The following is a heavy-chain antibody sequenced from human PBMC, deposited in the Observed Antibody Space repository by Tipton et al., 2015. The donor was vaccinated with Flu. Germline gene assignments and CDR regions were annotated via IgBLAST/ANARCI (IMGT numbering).Heavy chain of an antibody. CDR2: IHRAGNT. CDR1: GFTFNTYW. Sequence: LRLSCAASGFTFNTYWMSWVRQAPGKGLEWIANIHRAGNTYYNPSLKSRVTLSVDTSKNQFSLKLSSVTAADTAVYYCARHTGDSVRGVIDYWGQGTLVTVSS. V-gene: IGHV4-34*01. CDR3: ARHTGDSVRGVIDY. D-gene: IGHD3-10*02. J-gene: IGHJ4*02.